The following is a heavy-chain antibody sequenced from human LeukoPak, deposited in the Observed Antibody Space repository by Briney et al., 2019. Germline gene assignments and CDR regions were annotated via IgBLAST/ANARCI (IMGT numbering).Heavy chain of an antibody. CDR2: IYSGGST. CDR3: ARGRPVTTNDAFDI. D-gene: IGHD4-11*01. CDR1: GFTVSSNY. V-gene: IGHV3-66*01. J-gene: IGHJ3*02. Sequence: GGSLRLSCAASGFTVSSNYMSWVRQAPGKGLEWVSVIYSGGSTYYADSVKGRFTISRDNSKNTLYLQMNSLRAEDTAVYYCARGRPVTTNDAFDIWGQGTMVTVSS.